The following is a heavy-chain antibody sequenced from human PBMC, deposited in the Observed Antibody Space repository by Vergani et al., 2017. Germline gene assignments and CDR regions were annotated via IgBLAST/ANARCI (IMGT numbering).Heavy chain of an antibody. CDR2: INPDDSTT. D-gene: IGHD3-16*01. CDR3: ARDNWGTPSY. CDR1: GFNFRSYW. V-gene: IGHV3-74*01. Sequence: EVYLVESGESWVQPGGSLRLSCEASGFNFRSYWMSWVRQAPGKGLVWVSRINPDDSTTNYADSAKGRFTISRDNAKNTLYLQMNSLRVEDTAVYYCARDNWGTPSYWGQGTLVTVSS. J-gene: IGHJ4*02.